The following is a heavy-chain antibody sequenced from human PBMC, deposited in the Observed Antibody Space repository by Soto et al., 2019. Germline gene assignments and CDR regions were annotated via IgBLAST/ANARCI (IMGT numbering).Heavy chain of an antibody. Sequence: HVQLVRSGGVVKKPGASVKVSCKASGYTFSSYYMHWVRQAPGQGLEWMGIINPSGGSTSYAQKFQGRVTMTRDTSTSTVYMELSSLRSEDTAVYYCARGADYYDSSGYRYYFDYWGQGTLVTVSS. CDR1: GYTFSSYY. V-gene: IGHV1-46*01. CDR3: ARGADYYDSSGYRYYFDY. D-gene: IGHD3-22*01. CDR2: INPSGGST. J-gene: IGHJ4*02.